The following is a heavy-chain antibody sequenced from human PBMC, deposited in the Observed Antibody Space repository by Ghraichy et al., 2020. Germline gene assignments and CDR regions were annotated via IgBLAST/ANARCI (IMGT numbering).Heavy chain of an antibody. V-gene: IGHV3-7*03. Sequence: GESLNISCAGSGFTFSSYWMTWVRQAPGKGLEWVANINQDGTEKLYVDSVKGRFTISRDNSRNSVYLQMNSVRAEDTAVFFCSSGPGWTTHYWGQGTMVSVSS. CDR1: GFTFSSYW. J-gene: IGHJ4*02. CDR3: SSGPGWTTHY. CDR2: INQDGTEK. D-gene: IGHD1-1*01.